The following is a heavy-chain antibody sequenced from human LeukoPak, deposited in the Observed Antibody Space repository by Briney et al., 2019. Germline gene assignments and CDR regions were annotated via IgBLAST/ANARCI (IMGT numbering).Heavy chain of an antibody. CDR2: IIPIFGTA. CDR3: ARGTGTAMVNFDY. V-gene: IGHV1-69*13. Sequence: SVRVSFKASGGTFTSYAISWVRQAPGQGLEWMGGIIPIFGTANYAQKFQGRVTITADESTSTAYMELSSLRSEDTAVYYCARGTGTAMVNFDYWGQGTLVTVS. J-gene: IGHJ4*02. D-gene: IGHD5-18*01. CDR1: GGTFTSYA.